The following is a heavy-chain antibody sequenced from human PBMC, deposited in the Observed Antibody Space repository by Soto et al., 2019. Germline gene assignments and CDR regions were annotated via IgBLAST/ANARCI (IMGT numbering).Heavy chain of an antibody. CDR3: AKVPRIAVSGAYFDY. J-gene: IGHJ4*02. V-gene: IGHV3-23*01. D-gene: IGHD6-19*01. Sequence: PGGSLRLSCAASGFTFSSYAMSWVRQAPGKGLEWVSSISGTGGSSHYADSVKGRFTISRDNSKNTLYLQMNTLRAEDTAVYFSAKVPRIAVSGAYFDYWGQGTLVTVSS. CDR2: ISGTGGSS. CDR1: GFTFSSYA.